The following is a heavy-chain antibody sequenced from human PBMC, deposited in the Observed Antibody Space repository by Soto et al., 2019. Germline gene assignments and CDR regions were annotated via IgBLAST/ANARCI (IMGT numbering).Heavy chain of an antibody. CDR2: ISGSGGST. CDR1: GFTFSSYA. J-gene: IGHJ6*01. V-gene: IGHV3-23*01. CDR3: AKASIAAAGYPDYYYGMDV. D-gene: IGHD6-13*01. Sequence: GGSLSLSCAASGFTFSSYAMSWVRQAPGKGLEWVSAISGSGGSTYYADAVKGRFTISRDNSKNTLYLQMNSLRAEDTAVYYCAKASIAAAGYPDYYYGMDVWRQGTTVTVSS.